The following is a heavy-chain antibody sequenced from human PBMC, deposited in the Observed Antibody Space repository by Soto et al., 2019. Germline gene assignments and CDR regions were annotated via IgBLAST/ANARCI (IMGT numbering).Heavy chain of an antibody. Sequence: QVQLQQWGAGLLKPSEPLSLTCAVYGGSFSGYYWSWIRQPPGKGLEWIGEINHSGSTNYNPSLKSRVTISVDTSKNQFSLKLSSVTAADTAVYYCARAGSGSFDPWGQGTLVTVSS. CDR1: GGSFSGYY. CDR3: ARAGSGSFDP. CDR2: INHSGST. J-gene: IGHJ5*02. D-gene: IGHD3-10*01. V-gene: IGHV4-34*01.